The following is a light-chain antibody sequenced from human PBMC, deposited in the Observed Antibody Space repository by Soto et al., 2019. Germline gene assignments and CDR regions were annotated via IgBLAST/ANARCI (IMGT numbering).Light chain of an antibody. CDR1: QSVSNNY. J-gene: IGKJ1*01. V-gene: IGKV3-20*01. CDR2: GAS. Sequence: EIVLTQSPGTLSLSPGERATLSCRASQSVSNNYLAWYQQKPGQAPRLPIYGASNRATGIPDRFSGSGSGTDFTLTISRLEPEDFAVYYCQQYGSSPRTFGQGTKVDIK. CDR3: QQYGSSPRT.